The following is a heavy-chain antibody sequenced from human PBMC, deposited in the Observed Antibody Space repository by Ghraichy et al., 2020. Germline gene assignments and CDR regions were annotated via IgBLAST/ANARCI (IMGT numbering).Heavy chain of an antibody. CDR3: AKDSRQLIAAPFYYGMDV. D-gene: IGHD5-24*01. CDR1: GFIFSNYA. CDR2: ISGSGGST. Sequence: GESLNNSCAASGFIFSNYAMSWVRQAPGKGLEWVSAISGSGGSTYYADSVKGRFTISRDNSKNTLYLRMNSLRAEDTAVYYCAKDSRQLIAAPFYYGMDVWGQGTTVTVSS. V-gene: IGHV3-23*01. J-gene: IGHJ6*02.